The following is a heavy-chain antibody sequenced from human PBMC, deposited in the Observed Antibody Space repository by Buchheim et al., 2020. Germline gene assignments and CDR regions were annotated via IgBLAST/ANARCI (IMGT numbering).Heavy chain of an antibody. CDR3: AREGLRYFDWLLLYCYYGMDV. Sequence: QVQLVQSGAEVKKPGSSVKVSCKASGGTFSSYAISWVRQAPGQGLEWMGRIIPILGIANYAQKFQGRVTITADKSTSTAYMELSSLRSEDTAVYYCAREGLRYFDWLLLYCYYGMDVWGQGTT. V-gene: IGHV1-69*04. CDR2: IIPILGIA. CDR1: GGTFSSYA. J-gene: IGHJ6*02. D-gene: IGHD3-9*01.